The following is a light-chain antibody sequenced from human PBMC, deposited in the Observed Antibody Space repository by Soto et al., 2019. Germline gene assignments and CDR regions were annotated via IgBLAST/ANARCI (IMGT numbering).Light chain of an antibody. CDR3: QQYNSYPWT. V-gene: IGKV1-5*03. CDR2: QAS. Sequence: DIQLTQSPSFLSTSVGDRVSITCRASQSISSWLAWYQQKPGKAPKLLIYQASTLESGVPSNFSGSGSGTEFTLTISSLQSEDFATYYCQQYNSYPWTFGQGTKVDIK. CDR1: QSISSW. J-gene: IGKJ1*01.